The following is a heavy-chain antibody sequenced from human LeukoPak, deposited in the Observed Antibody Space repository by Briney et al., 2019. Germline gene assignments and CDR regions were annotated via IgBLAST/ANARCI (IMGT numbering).Heavy chain of an antibody. J-gene: IGHJ4*02. CDR3: AGRSYDSCGSRFDY. CDR2: INHSGST. Sequence: SETLSLTCAVYGGSFSGYYWSWIRQPPGKGLEWIGEINHSGSTNYNPSLKSRVTISVDTSKNQFSLKLSSVTAADTAVYYCAGRSYDSCGSRFDYWGQGTLVTVSS. CDR1: GGSFSGYY. D-gene: IGHD3-22*01. V-gene: IGHV4-34*01.